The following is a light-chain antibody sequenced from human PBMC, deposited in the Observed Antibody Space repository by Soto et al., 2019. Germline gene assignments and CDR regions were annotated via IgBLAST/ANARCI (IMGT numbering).Light chain of an antibody. CDR2: KAS. CDR1: QSISSW. Sequence: DIQMTQSPSTLSASVGDRVTITCRASQSISSWLAWYQQKPGTAPKLLIYKASTLQSGLPSRFSGSGSRTEFTLTISSLQPDDSATYYCQQYNDNWTFGQGTKVEIK. J-gene: IGKJ1*01. V-gene: IGKV1-5*03. CDR3: QQYNDNWT.